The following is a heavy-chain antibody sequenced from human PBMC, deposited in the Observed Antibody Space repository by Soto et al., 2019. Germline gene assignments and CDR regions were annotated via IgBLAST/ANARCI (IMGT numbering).Heavy chain of an antibody. V-gene: IGHV4-4*02. CDR1: GGSISSSNW. CDR2: IYHSGST. Sequence: PSETLSLTCAVSGGSISSSNWWSWVRQPPGKGLEWIGEIYHSGSTNYNPSLKSRVTISVDKSKNQFSLKLSSVTAADTAVYYCARASPYYGSGSYYGPLGWFDPWGQGTLVTVS. CDR3: ARASPYYGSGSYYGPLGWFDP. D-gene: IGHD3-10*01. J-gene: IGHJ5*02.